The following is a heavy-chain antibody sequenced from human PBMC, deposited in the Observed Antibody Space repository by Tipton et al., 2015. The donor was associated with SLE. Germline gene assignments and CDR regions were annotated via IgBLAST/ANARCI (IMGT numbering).Heavy chain of an antibody. D-gene: IGHD1-26*01. CDR1: GFTFDDYA. J-gene: IGHJ4*02. CDR3: AKAPPLGSWPYFDY. V-gene: IGHV3-43D*03. Sequence: GSLRLSCAASGFTFDDYAMQWVRQAPGKGLKWVTIISWDGGSTYYEDSVKGRFTISRDNSKNSMYLQMNSLRAEDTALYYCAKAPPLGSWPYFDYWGQGTLVTVSS. CDR2: ISWDGGST.